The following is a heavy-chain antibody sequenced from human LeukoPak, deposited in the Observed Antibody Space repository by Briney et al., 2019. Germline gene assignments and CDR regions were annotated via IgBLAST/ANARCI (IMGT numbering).Heavy chain of an antibody. Sequence: SETLSLTCAVYGGSLSGYYWSWIRQPPGKGLEWIGEINHSGSTNYNPSLKSRVTISVDTSKNQFSLKLSSVTAADTAVYYCARFGVDTAMVENWGQGTLVTVSS. CDR2: INHSGST. CDR3: ARFGVDTAMVEN. J-gene: IGHJ4*02. V-gene: IGHV4-34*01. D-gene: IGHD5-18*01. CDR1: GGSLSGYY.